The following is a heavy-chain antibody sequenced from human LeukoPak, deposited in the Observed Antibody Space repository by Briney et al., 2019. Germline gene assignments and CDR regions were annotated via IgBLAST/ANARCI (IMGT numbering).Heavy chain of an antibody. V-gene: IGHV3-66*01. J-gene: IGHJ4*02. D-gene: IGHD6-19*01. CDR3: ARRDSSGWYFDY. CDR1: GFTFSSYY. Sequence: GGSLRLSCAASGFTFSSYYMSWVRQAPGEGLEWVSAIYTVGTTYYADSVKGRFTVSRDNSKNALYLQMSSLRVEDTAVYYCARRDSSGWYFDYWGQGTLVTVSS. CDR2: IYTVGTT.